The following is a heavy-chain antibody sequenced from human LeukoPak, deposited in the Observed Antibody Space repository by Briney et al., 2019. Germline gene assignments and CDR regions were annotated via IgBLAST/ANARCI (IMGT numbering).Heavy chain of an antibody. Sequence: SETLSLTCTVSGGSISSSSYYWGWIRQPPGKGLEWIGSIYYSGSTYYNPSLKSRVTISVDTSKNQFSLKLSSVTAADTAVYYCARHKRGAYWGQGTLVTVSS. CDR2: IYYSGST. D-gene: IGHD1-26*01. J-gene: IGHJ4*02. CDR1: GGSISSSSYY. CDR3: ARHKRGAY. V-gene: IGHV4-39*01.